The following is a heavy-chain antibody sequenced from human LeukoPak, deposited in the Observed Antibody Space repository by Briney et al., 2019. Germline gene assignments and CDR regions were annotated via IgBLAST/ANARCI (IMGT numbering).Heavy chain of an antibody. V-gene: IGHV3-23*01. CDR1: GFRFDDYA. Sequence: GGSLRLSCAVSGFRFDDYAMHWVRQAPGKGLEWVSTIGGGGPTTDYADSVKDRFTISRDNSKNTLYLQMNSLRAEDTAVYFCARGFLGGTDQYFDSWGQGTLVTVSS. CDR2: IGGGGPTT. D-gene: IGHD6-19*01. CDR3: ARGFLGGTDQYFDS. J-gene: IGHJ4*02.